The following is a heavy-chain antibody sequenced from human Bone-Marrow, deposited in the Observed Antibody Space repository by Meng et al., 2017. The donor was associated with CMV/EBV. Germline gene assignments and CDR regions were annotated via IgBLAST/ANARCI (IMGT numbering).Heavy chain of an antibody. Sequence: GGSLRLSCAASGFTFSSYSMNWVRQAPGKGLEWVSAISGTGSSTYYADSVKVRFTISRDNSKNTLYLQMNSLRVEDTAIYYCAKESRRISYGGPFDYWGQGTRVTVSS. J-gene: IGHJ4*02. CDR2: ISGTGSST. D-gene: IGHD4/OR15-4a*01. CDR3: AKESRRISYGGPFDY. V-gene: IGHV3-23*01. CDR1: GFTFSSYS.